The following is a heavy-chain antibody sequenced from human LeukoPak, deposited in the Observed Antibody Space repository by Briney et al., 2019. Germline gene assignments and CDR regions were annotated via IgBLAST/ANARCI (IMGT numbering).Heavy chain of an antibody. D-gene: IGHD3-16*02. CDR1: SFYA. CDR3: AKMRGIVITFGGVIFHP. CDR2: MSAGGTST. V-gene: IGHV3-23*01. J-gene: IGHJ5*02. Sequence: SFYAMSWVRQAPGKGLEWVSGMSAGGTSTYYADSVKGRFTISRDNSKNTLYLHMDSLRAEDTAIYCCAKMRGIVITFGGVIFHPWGQGTLATVSS.